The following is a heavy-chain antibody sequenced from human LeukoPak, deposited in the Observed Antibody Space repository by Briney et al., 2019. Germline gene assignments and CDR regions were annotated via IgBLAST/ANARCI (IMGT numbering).Heavy chain of an antibody. CDR2: ISTSTGNQ. V-gene: IGHV7-4-1*02. J-gene: IGHJ4*02. D-gene: IGHD3-22*01. Sequence: GASVKLSCKASGYSFTYYPLNWVRHAPGQGLEWMGRISTSTGNQTYAQGFTGRFVFSLDTSVSTAYLQISNPKADDTAVYYCARGSGGLIEVLWGQEPLVTVSS. CDR1: GYSFTYYP. CDR3: ARGSGGLIEVL.